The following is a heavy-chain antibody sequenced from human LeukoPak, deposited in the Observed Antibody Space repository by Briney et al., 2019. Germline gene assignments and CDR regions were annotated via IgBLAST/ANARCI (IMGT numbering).Heavy chain of an antibody. D-gene: IGHD3-10*01. V-gene: IGHV3-74*01. J-gene: IGHJ4*02. CDR3: ARESAAYFGSGTYYYFDY. CDR1: GFTFSAYW. Sequence: GGSLRLSCAASGFTFSAYWMDWVRQAPGKGLVWVSHMNGDATSTTYAESVKGRFTISRDNAKNTLYLQMNNLRAEDTAVYFCARESAAYFGSGTYYYFDYWGQGNLVAVSS. CDR2: MNGDATST.